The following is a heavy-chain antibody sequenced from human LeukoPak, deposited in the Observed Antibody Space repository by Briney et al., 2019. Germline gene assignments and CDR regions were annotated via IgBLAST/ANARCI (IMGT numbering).Heavy chain of an antibody. D-gene: IGHD2-2*01. V-gene: IGHV4-30-4*01. Sequence: SQTLSLTCTVSGGSISSGDCYWSWIRQPPGKGLEWIGYIYYSGSTYYNPSLKSRVTISVDTSKNQFSLKLSSVTAADTAVYYCATRALVVPAATVPEAFDIWGQGTMVTVSS. CDR1: GGSISSGDCY. CDR2: IYYSGST. CDR3: ATRALVVPAATVPEAFDI. J-gene: IGHJ3*02.